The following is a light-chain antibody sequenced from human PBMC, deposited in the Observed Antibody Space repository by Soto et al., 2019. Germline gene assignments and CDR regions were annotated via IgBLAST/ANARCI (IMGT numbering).Light chain of an antibody. CDR2: DAS. Sequence: EIVLTQSPATLSLSPGERATLSCRASQSVSTYLAWYQQKPGQAPRLLIYDASNRATGTPARFSGSGSVTDLTLTISSLEYEDFAVYYWQQRSNWPRTFGQGTKLEIK. J-gene: IGKJ2*01. CDR1: QSVSTY. V-gene: IGKV3-11*01. CDR3: QQRSNWPRT.